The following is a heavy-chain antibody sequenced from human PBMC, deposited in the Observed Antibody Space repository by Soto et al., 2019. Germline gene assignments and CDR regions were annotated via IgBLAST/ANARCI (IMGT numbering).Heavy chain of an antibody. J-gene: IGHJ4*02. D-gene: IGHD2-2*01. V-gene: IGHV1-18*01. CDR3: ARDGGEHCSATRCYGGDS. CDR1: GYTFNTYG. Sequence: QVHLVQSGAEVKKPGASVKVSCKASGYTFNTYGISWVRQAPGQGLEWMGWINPHNGNTDLALQFQGRVTLTTDISRSTAYMELRSLRSDDTALYYCARDGGEHCSATRCYGGDSWGQGTPVTVSS. CDR2: INPHNGNT.